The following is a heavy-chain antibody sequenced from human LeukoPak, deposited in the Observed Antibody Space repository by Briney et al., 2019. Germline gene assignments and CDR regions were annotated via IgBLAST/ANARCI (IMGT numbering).Heavy chain of an antibody. CDR2: ISAYNGNT. D-gene: IGHD6-19*01. Sequence: GASVKVSCKASGYTFTSYGISWVRQAPGQGLERMGWISAYNGNTNYAQKLQGRVTMTTDTSTSTAYMELRSLRSDDTAVYYCARDGSGWYELPPDYWGQGTLVTVSS. CDR1: GYTFTSYG. V-gene: IGHV1-18*01. J-gene: IGHJ4*02. CDR3: ARDGSGWYELPPDY.